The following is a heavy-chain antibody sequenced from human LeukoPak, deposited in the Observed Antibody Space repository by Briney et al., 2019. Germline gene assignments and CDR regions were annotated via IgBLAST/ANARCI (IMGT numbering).Heavy chain of an antibody. J-gene: IGHJ5*02. V-gene: IGHV5-51*03. Sequence: GHSLKISCKGAGYSFTSYWIGWVRQMPGKGLEWVGIINPDDSDTRYSPSFQGQVTISADKSISTAYLQWSSLKASDTAMYYCARPLNYYDSSGYYPPQNWFDPWGQGTLVTVSS. CDR1: GYSFTSYW. CDR3: ARPLNYYDSSGYYPPQNWFDP. CDR2: INPDDSDT. D-gene: IGHD3-22*01.